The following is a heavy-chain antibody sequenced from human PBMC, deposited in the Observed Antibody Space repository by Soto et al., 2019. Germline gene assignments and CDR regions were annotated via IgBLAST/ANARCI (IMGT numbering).Heavy chain of an antibody. Sequence: QLQLQESGPGLVKPSETLSLTCTVSGGSISSSSYYWGWFRQPPGKGLEWIGSIYYSGSTYYNPSLKSRVTISVDTSKNQFSLKLSSVTAADTAVYYCARRYCSSTSCYYFDYWGQGTLVTVSS. D-gene: IGHD2-2*01. CDR3: ARRYCSSTSCYYFDY. V-gene: IGHV4-39*01. CDR1: GGSISSSSYY. CDR2: IYYSGST. J-gene: IGHJ4*02.